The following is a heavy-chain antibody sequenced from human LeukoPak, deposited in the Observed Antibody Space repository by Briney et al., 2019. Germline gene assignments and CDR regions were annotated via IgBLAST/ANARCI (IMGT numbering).Heavy chain of an antibody. Sequence: SETLSLTYAVYGGSFSGYYWSWIRQPPGKGLEWIGEINHSGSTNYNPSLKSRVTISVDTSKNQFSLKLSSVTAADTAVYYCARAVSPRFVDYWGQGTLVTVSS. CDR2: INHSGST. CDR1: GGSFSGYY. D-gene: IGHD2-8*01. J-gene: IGHJ4*02. CDR3: ARAVSPRFVDY. V-gene: IGHV4-34*01.